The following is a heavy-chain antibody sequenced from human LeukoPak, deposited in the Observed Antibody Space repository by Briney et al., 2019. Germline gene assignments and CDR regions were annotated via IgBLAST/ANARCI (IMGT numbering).Heavy chain of an antibody. V-gene: IGHV3-74*01. CDR3: ATAGQWRFDS. CDR2: LSPAGGTI. CDR1: GFTFSSYW. Sequence: GGSLRLSCVVSGFTFSSYWMHWVRQAPGKGLVWVSRLSPAGGTIDYSDSVRGRFTISRDNAKDTLYLQMNSLRVDDTAVYYCATAGQWRFDSWGLGTLVTVSS. J-gene: IGHJ4*02. D-gene: IGHD6-19*01.